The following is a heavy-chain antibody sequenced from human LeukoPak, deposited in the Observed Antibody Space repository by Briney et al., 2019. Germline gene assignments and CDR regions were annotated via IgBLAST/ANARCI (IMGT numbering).Heavy chain of an antibody. V-gene: IGHV3-23*01. CDR1: GFPLSSYD. D-gene: IGHD1-26*01. Sequence: GGPQTLSCAASGFPLSSYDMRWVRQSPGKGLEWVSALCCSGGSTHYADSVKGRFTISRDNSKNTLYLQMNSLRAEDTAVYYCAKDLREGATDCYFDYWGQGTLVTVSS. J-gene: IGHJ4*02. CDR2: LCCSGGST. CDR3: AKDLREGATDCYFDY.